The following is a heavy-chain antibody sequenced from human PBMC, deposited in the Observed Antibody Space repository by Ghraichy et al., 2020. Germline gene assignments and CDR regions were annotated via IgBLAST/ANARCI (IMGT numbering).Heavy chain of an antibody. Sequence: ASVKVSCKASGYTFTNYAMNWVRQAPGQGLEWMGWINTNTGDPMYAQGFTGRFVFSLDTSVRTAHLQIYSLKAEDTAVYYCARGINCRGGSCYHDYWGQGTLVTVSS. J-gene: IGHJ4*02. CDR3: ARGINCRGGSCYHDY. CDR1: GYTFTNYA. CDR2: INTNTGDP. D-gene: IGHD2-15*01. V-gene: IGHV7-4-1*01.